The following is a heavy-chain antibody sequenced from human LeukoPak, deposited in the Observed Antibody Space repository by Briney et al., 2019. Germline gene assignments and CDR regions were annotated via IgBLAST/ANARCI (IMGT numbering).Heavy chain of an antibody. CDR1: GYTFTNYG. Sequence: ASVKVSCKASGYTFTNYGISWVRQAPGQGLEWMAWISTYDHDTNYAQKFRGRVTMTTDTSTSTAYMELRSLGSDDTAVYYCVRDYFCSGGTCDNCFDPWGQGTLVTVSS. D-gene: IGHD2-15*01. CDR2: ISTYDHDT. CDR3: VRDYFCSGGTCDNCFDP. J-gene: IGHJ5*02. V-gene: IGHV1-18*01.